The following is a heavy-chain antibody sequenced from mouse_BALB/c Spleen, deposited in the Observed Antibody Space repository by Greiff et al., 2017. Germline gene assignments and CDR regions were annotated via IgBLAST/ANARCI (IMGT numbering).Heavy chain of an antibody. V-gene: IGHV5-6*01. CDR1: GFTFSSYG. Sequence: EVQLVESGGDLVKPGWSLKLSCAASGFTFSSYGMSWVRQTPDKRLEWVATISSGGSYTYYPDSVKGRFTISRDNAKNTLYLQMSSLKSEDTAMYYCARLGQDWFAYWGQGTLVTGSA. CDR3: ARLGQDWFAY. CDR2: ISSGGSYT. J-gene: IGHJ3*01. D-gene: IGHD3-3*01.